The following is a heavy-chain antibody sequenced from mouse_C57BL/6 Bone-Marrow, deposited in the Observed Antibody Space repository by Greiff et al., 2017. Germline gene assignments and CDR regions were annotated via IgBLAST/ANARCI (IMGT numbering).Heavy chain of an antibody. J-gene: IGHJ4*01. CDR2: ISSGGSYT. CDR3: ARRWLPHYYAMDY. V-gene: IGHV5-6*02. CDR1: GFTFSSYG. Sequence: EVKLVESGGDLVKPGGSLTLSCAASGFTFSSYGMSWVRQTPVKRLEWVATISSGGSYTYYPDSVKGRFTISRDNAKNTLYLQMSSLKSEDTSMYYCARRWLPHYYAMDYWGQGPSFTFSS. D-gene: IGHD2-2*01.